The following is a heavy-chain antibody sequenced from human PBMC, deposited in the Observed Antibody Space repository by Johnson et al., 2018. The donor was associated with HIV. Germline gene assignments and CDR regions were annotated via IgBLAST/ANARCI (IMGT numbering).Heavy chain of an antibody. D-gene: IGHD3-10*01. CDR1: GFSVSSNY. CDR2: LYSTGNT. CDR3: AREGFYGSGSYHLDAFEM. J-gene: IGHJ3*02. Sequence: EVQLVESGGGLIQPGGSLRLSCAASGFSVSSNYMNWVRQAPGKGLEWVSLLYSTGNTVYAASVKGRFTISRDNSKNTLYLQMNSLRAEDTAVYYCAREGFYGSGSYHLDAFEMWGQGTMVTVSS. V-gene: IGHV3-66*03.